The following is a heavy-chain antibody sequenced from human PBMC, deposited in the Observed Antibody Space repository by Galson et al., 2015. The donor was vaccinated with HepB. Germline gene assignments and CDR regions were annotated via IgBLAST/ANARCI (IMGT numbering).Heavy chain of an antibody. CDR3: ARDLGEDYIEGYWYFDL. D-gene: IGHD3-16*01. V-gene: IGHV3-74*01. J-gene: IGHJ2*01. CDR2: INSDGSST. Sequence: SLRLSCAASGFTFSSYWMHWVRQAPGKGLVWVSRINSDGSSTSYADSVKGRFTISRDNAKNTLYLQMNSLRAEDTAVYYCARDLGEDYIEGYWYFDLWGRGTLVTVSS. CDR1: GFTFSSYW.